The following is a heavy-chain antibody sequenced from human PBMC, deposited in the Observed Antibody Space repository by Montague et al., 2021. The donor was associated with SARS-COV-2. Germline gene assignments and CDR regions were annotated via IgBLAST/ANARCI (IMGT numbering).Heavy chain of an antibody. CDR1: GGSISSATNF. J-gene: IGHJ4*02. CDR3: ARDPRGGSLYPFFDS. CDR2: IFFRGTT. V-gene: IGHV4-39*07. D-gene: IGHD2-8*01. Sequence: SETLSLTCAVSGGSISSATNFWAWLRQPPGKEPEWIGSIFFRGTTYSNPSLKSRVTTSVDTSNNQFSLRLTSVTAADTAVYFCARDPRGGSLYPFFDSWSQGTLVTVSS.